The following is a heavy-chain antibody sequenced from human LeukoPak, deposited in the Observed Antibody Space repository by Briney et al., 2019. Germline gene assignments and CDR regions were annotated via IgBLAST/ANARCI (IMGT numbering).Heavy chain of an antibody. CDR1: GFTFSDYN. D-gene: IGHD4-23*01. J-gene: IGHJ4*02. CDR2: ISRNGSTK. Sequence: PGGSLRLSCAASGFTFSDYNMRWSRQAPGKGLEWVSSISRNGSTKYYADSVKGRFTISRDTAKNSLFLQMTSLRAADTAVYYCASLSYGGNSDYWGQGTLVTVSS. CDR3: ASLSYGGNSDY. V-gene: IGHV3-11*01.